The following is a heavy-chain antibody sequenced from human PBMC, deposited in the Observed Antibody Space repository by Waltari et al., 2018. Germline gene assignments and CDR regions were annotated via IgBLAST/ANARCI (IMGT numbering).Heavy chain of an antibody. CDR3: ARGSRLGHTEVAANFDY. CDR1: GGSLSSGDYY. CDR2: IYDVGST. V-gene: IGHV4-30-4*08. D-gene: IGHD2-15*01. J-gene: IGHJ4*02. Sequence: QVQLQESGPGLVNPSQTLSLPCTVSGGSLSSGDYYWRWIRQPPGKGLEWIGYIYDVGSTYDNPSLKSRVTRAVDTAKNQFSLKLSSVTAADTAVYYWARGSRLGHTEVAANFDYWGQGTLVTVSS.